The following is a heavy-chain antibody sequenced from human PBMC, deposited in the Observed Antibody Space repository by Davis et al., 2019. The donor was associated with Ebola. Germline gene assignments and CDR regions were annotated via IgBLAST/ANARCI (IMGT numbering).Heavy chain of an antibody. D-gene: IGHD1-1*01. J-gene: IGHJ5*02. V-gene: IGHV1-18*01. CDR3: ARDSVTYNWNEDMGWFDP. Sequence: ASVKVSCKASGYTFTSYDINWARQAPGQGLEWMGWISAYNGNTNYAQKLQGRVTMTTDTSTSTAYMELRSLRSDDTAVYYCARDSVTYNWNEDMGWFDPWGQGTLVTVSS. CDR2: ISAYNGNT. CDR1: GYTFTSYD.